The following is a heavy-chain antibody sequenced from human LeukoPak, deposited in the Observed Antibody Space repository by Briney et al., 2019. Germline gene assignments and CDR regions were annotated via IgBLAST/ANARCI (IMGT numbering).Heavy chain of an antibody. CDR2: INPNSGGT. Sequence: ASVKVSCRASGYTFTGYYMHWVRQAPGQGLEWMGWINPNSGGTNYAQKFQGWVTMTRDTSISTASMELSRLRSDDTAVYYCAREAGDGSGSFDYWGQGTLVTVSS. J-gene: IGHJ4*02. V-gene: IGHV1-2*04. D-gene: IGHD3-10*01. CDR3: AREAGDGSGSFDY. CDR1: GYTFTGYY.